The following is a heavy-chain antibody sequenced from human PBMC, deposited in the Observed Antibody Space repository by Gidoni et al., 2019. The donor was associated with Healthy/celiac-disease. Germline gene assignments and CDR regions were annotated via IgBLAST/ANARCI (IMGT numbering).Heavy chain of an antibody. CDR3: ARDDTWFGGEFRYYYYMDV. CDR2: IIPIFGTA. CDR1: GGTFSSYA. V-gene: IGHV1-69*01. D-gene: IGHD3-10*01. Sequence: QVQLVQSGAEVKKPGSSVKVSCKASGGTFSSYAISWVRQAPGQGLEWMGGIIPIFGTANYAQKFQGRVTITADESTSTAYMELSSLRSEDTAVYYCARDDTWFGGEFRYYYYMDVWGKGTTVTVSS. J-gene: IGHJ6*03.